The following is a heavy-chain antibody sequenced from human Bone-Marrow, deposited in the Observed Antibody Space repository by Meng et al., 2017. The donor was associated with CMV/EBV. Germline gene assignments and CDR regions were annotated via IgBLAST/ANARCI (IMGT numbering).Heavy chain of an antibody. V-gene: IGHV4-34*12. CDR3: ARDLYRAFDI. D-gene: IGHD2-8*01. CDR1: SGSFSGYY. J-gene: IGHJ3*02. Sequence: SETLSLTCAVYSGSFSGYYWSWIRQPPGKGLEWIGEIFHSGSTNYNPSLKSRVTISADTSKNQFSLKLSSVTAADTAVYYCARDLYRAFDIWGQGTMVTVSS. CDR2: IFHSGST.